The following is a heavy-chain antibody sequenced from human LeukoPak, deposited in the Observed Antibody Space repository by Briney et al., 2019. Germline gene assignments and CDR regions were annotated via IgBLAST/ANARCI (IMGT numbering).Heavy chain of an antibody. CDR3: ARSLPPDYYYHYYMDV. CDR2: INPNSGGT. CDR1: GYTFTGYY. J-gene: IGHJ6*03. Sequence: GASVKVSCKASGYTFTGYYMHWVRQAPGQGLEWMGWINPNSGGTNYAQKFQGRVTMTRDTFISAAYMELSRLTSDDAALYYCARSLPPDYYYHYYMDVWGKGTTVTVSS. V-gene: IGHV1-2*02.